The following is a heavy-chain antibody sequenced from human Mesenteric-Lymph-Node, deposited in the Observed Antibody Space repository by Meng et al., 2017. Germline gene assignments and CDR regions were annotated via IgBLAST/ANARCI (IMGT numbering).Heavy chain of an antibody. D-gene: IGHD6-13*01. CDR2: IYWDDDK. CDR3: ARGLSIAAAGTGFDY. CDR1: GFSLSTSGVG. V-gene: IGHV2-5*02. Sequence: SGPTLVKPTQTLTLTCTFSGFSLSTSGVGVGWIRQPPGKALEWLALIYWDDDKRYSPSLKSRLTITKDTSKNQVVLTMTNMDPVDTATYYCARGLSIAAAGTGFDYWGQGTLVTVSS. J-gene: IGHJ4*02.